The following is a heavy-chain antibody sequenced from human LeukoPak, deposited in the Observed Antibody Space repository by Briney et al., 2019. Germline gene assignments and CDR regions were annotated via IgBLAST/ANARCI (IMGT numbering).Heavy chain of an antibody. CDR3: ARSGPGTMGYYYDSSDAFDI. CDR1: GYTFTSYA. Sequence: SVKVSCKASGYTFTSYAISWVRQAPGQGLEWMGGIIPIFGTANYAQKFQGRVTITADESTSTAYMELSSLRSEDTAVYYCARSGPGTMGYYYDSSDAFDIWGQGTMVTVSS. CDR2: IIPIFGTA. J-gene: IGHJ3*02. V-gene: IGHV1-69*13. D-gene: IGHD3-22*01.